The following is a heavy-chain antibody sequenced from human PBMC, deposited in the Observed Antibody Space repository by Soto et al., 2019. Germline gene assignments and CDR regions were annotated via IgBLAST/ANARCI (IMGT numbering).Heavy chain of an antibody. D-gene: IGHD3-10*01. V-gene: IGHV3-74*01. Sequence: EVQVVESGGASVQPGGSLRLSCAASGFTFTSYWIHWVRQAPGKGLLWMSRIRGDESTSSYADSVKGRFTISRDNAKNTVYLQLNSLIAEAMAVYYCASGAFGSYYVDYGGKGTLVTVSS. J-gene: IGHJ4*02. CDR2: IRGDESTS. CDR3: ASGAFGSYYVDY. CDR1: GFTFTSYW.